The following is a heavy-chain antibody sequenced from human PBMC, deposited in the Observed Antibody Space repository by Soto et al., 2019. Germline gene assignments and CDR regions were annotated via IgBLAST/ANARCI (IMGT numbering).Heavy chain of an antibody. D-gene: IGHD6-6*01. CDR2: IKQDGSEK. Sequence: GGSLRLSCAASGFTFSSYWMSWVRQAPGKGLEWVANIKQDGSEKYYVDSVKGRFTISRDNAKNSLYLQMNSLRAEDTAVYYCARGFLGLGEQLAPGVDYWGQGTLVTVSS. J-gene: IGHJ4*02. CDR3: ARGFLGLGEQLAPGVDY. CDR1: GFTFSSYW. V-gene: IGHV3-7*05.